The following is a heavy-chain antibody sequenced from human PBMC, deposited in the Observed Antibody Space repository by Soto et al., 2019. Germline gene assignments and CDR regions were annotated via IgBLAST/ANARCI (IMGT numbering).Heavy chain of an antibody. J-gene: IGHJ4*02. CDR3: ARRGRYSSIWYDY. CDR2: IYYSGGT. Sequence: PSETLSLTCTVSGGSISSSSYYWGWIRQPPGKGLEWIGSIYYSGGTYYNPSLKSRVTISVDTSKNQFSLKLSSVTAADTAVYYCARRGRYSSIWYDYWGQGTLVTVSS. V-gene: IGHV4-39*01. D-gene: IGHD6-13*01. CDR1: GGSISSSSYY.